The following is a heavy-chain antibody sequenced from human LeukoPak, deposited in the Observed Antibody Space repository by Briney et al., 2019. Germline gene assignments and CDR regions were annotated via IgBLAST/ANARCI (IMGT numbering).Heavy chain of an antibody. D-gene: IGHD5-24*01. J-gene: IGHJ4*02. V-gene: IGHV3-23*01. CDR2: ISGSGGST. CDR3: ALRWLQFD. CDR1: GFTFSSYS. Sequence: PGGSLRLSCAASGFTFSSYSMNLVRQAPGKGLEWVSAISGSGGSTYYADSVKGRFTISRDNSKNTLYLQMNSLRAEDTAVYYCALRWLQFDWGQGTLVTVSS.